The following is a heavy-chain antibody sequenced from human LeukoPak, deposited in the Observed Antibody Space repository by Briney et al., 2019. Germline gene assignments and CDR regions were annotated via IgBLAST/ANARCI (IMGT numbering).Heavy chain of an antibody. Sequence: GSLRLSCAASGFTFSTYNMNWVRQPPGKGLEWIGEVFYSGSTNSNPSLKSRLTMSVDESKHEFSLKLTSVTAADTAVYYCASGGLVSRYLDHWGQGTLVTVSP. CDR1: GFTFSTYN. CDR3: ASGGLVSRYLDH. CDR2: VFYSGST. J-gene: IGHJ4*02. V-gene: IGHV4-59*12. D-gene: IGHD3-9*01.